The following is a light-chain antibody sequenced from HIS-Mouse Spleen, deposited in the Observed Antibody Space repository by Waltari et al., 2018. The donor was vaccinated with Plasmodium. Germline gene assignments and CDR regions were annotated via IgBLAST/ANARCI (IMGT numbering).Light chain of an antibody. CDR1: RSDVGSDNL. Sequence: QSALTQPASVSGSPGQSITISCTGPRSDVGSDNLVPWYQQRPGKAPKLMIYEGSKRPSGVSNRFSGSKSGNTASLTISGLQAEDEADYYCCSYAGSSTFVVFGGGTKLTVL. CDR3: CSYAGSSTFVV. V-gene: IGLV2-23*03. J-gene: IGLJ2*01. CDR2: EGS.